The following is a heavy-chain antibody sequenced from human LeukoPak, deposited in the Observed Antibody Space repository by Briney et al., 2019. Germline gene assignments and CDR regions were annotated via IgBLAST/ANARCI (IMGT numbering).Heavy chain of an antibody. J-gene: IGHJ5*02. V-gene: IGHV3-48*03. CDR2: ISSSGSTI. CDR1: GFTFSSYE. Sequence: GGSLRLSCAASGFTFSSYEMNWVRQAPGKGLEWVSYISSSGSTIYYADSVKGRFTISRDNAKNSLYLQMNSLRAEDTAVYYCAKDYSKTSYYGSGTYYRPNWFDPWGQGTLVTVSS. D-gene: IGHD3-10*01. CDR3: AKDYSKTSYYGSGTYYRPNWFDP.